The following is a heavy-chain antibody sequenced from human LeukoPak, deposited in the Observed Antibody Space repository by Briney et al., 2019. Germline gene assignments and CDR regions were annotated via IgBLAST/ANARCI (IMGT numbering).Heavy chain of an antibody. CDR1: GGSISSGNYY. CDR3: ARHHYDFWSGYPSCFDS. CDR2: MYYSGST. Sequence: SETLSLTCTVSGGSISSGNYYWDWIRQPPVKGLEWIGSMYYSGSTYYNPSLKTRVTISVDTSNNQFSLKLSSVTAADTAVYYCARHHYDFWSGYPSCFDSWGQGTLVTVSS. J-gene: IGHJ4*02. V-gene: IGHV4-39*07. D-gene: IGHD3-3*01.